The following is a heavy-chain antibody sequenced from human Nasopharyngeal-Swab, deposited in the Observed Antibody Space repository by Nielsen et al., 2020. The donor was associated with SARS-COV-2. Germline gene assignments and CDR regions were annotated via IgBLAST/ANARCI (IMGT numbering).Heavy chain of an antibody. CDR1: GFTFNNHG. J-gene: IGHJ4*02. Sequence: GGSLRLSCAASGFTFNNHGMHWVRQAPGKGLEWVATIWYDGSHEDYADSVKGRFSITGDTSKNTLSLQMNSLRAEDTAVYYCAKDLRGPYFFWGQGTLVTVSS. D-gene: IGHD2/OR15-2a*01. CDR3: AKDLRGPYFF. V-gene: IGHV3-33*03. CDR2: IWYDGSHE.